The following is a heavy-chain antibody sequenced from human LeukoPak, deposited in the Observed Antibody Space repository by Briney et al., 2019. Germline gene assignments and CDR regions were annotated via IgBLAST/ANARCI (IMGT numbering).Heavy chain of an antibody. CDR3: AKSLGVGVYTRYKGFDQ. Sequence: GGSLRLSCAASGFTFNSFAMNWVRQAPGKGLEWVSSISGSDGTSHYADFVKGRFTISRDNSKNTLYLQMNSLRAEDTAAYYCAKSLGVGVYTRYKGFDQWSQGTLVVVSS. J-gene: IGHJ4*02. D-gene: IGHD3-10*01. CDR2: ISGSDGTS. CDR1: GFTFNSFA. V-gene: IGHV3-23*01.